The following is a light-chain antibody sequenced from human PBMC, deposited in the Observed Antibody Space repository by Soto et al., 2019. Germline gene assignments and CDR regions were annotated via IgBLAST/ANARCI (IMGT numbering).Light chain of an antibody. J-gene: IGLJ2*01. Sequence: QAVVTQPPSVSGAPGQRVTISCTGSSSNIGAGYDVHWYQQLPGTAPKLLIYGNSNRPSGVPDRFSGSKSDTSASLAITGLQAEDEADYYCQSYDSSLSGVVFGGGTKLT. CDR2: GNS. CDR3: QSYDSSLSGVV. V-gene: IGLV1-40*01. CDR1: SSNIGAGYD.